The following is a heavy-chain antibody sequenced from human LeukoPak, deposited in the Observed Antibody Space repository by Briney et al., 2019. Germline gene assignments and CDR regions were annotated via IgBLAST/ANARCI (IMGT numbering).Heavy chain of an antibody. J-gene: IGHJ5*02. D-gene: IGHD3-10*01. Sequence: SETLSLTCTVSGYSISSGSYWGWIRQPPGKGLEWIGSIYYSGSTYYNPSLKSRVTISVDTSKNQFSLKLSSVTAADTAVYYCATTYGSGSFWFDPWGQGTLVTVSS. CDR3: ATTYGSGSFWFDP. CDR1: GYSISSGSY. V-gene: IGHV4-38-2*02. CDR2: IYYSGST.